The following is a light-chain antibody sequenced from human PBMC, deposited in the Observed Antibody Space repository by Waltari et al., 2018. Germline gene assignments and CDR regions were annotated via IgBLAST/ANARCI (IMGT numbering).Light chain of an antibody. Sequence: QSALTQPRSVSGSPGHSVTISCTGTSSDVGAYDYVSWYQQYPGKAPKLVIYDVSKRPSGVPDRFSGSKSGNTASLTISGLQAEDEADYNCCSYAGRATWAFGGGTKLTVL. CDR3: CSYAGRATWA. CDR2: DVS. J-gene: IGLJ3*02. V-gene: IGLV2-11*01. CDR1: SSDVGAYDY.